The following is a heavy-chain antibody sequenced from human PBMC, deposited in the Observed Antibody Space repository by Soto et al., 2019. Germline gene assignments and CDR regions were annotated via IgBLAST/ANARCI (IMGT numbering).Heavy chain of an antibody. CDR3: AQALLSRGLQH. CDR2: ISWNSGSI. Sequence: GGSLRLSCAASGFTFDDYAMHWVRQAPGKGLEWVSGISWNSGSIGYADSVKGRFTISRDNAKNSLYLQMNSLRAEDTALYYCAQALLSRGLQHWGQGTLVTVSS. CDR1: GFTFDDYA. J-gene: IGHJ1*01. V-gene: IGHV3-9*01.